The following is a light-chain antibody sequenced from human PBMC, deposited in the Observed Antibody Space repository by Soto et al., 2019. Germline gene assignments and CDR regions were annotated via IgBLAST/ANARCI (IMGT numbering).Light chain of an antibody. CDR1: QSVSSN. V-gene: IGKV3-15*01. CDR2: GAS. CDR3: QQYNNWPPPLT. Sequence: EIVMTQSPATLSVSPGERATLSCRASQSVSSNLAWYQQKPGQAPRLLIYGASTRATGIPARFRGSGSGTEFTLTISSLQSEDFAVYYCQQYNNWPPPLTFGGGTKVEI. J-gene: IGKJ4*01.